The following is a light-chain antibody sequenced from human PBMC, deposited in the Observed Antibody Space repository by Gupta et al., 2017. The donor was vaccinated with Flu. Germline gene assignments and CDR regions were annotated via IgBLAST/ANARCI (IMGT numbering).Light chain of an antibody. Sequence: QSALTQPASVSVSPGQSITISCTGTSSDVGGYNYVSWYQQHPGKAPKRMIYEVSNRPSGVSNRFSGSKSGNTASLTISGLQAEDEADYYCSAYTSSSTVVFGGGTKLTVL. J-gene: IGLJ2*01. CDR2: EVS. CDR3: SAYTSSSTVV. V-gene: IGLV2-14*01. CDR1: SSDVGGYNY.